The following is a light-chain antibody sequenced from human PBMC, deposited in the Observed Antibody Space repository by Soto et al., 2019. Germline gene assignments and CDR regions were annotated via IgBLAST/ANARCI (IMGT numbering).Light chain of an antibody. CDR1: QSISTTY. J-gene: IGKJ2*01. CDR3: QQYGSSPYT. V-gene: IGKV3-20*01. CDR2: GTS. Sequence: EIVVTQSPGTLSLSTGERATLSCRASQSISTTYLAWYQQRPGQAPRLLIYGTSSRATGIPDRFSGSGSATDFTLTINRLEPEDFALYYCQQYGSSPYTFGQGTKLEIK.